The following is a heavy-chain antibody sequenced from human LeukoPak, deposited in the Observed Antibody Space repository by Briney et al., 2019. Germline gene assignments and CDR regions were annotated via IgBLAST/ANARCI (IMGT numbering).Heavy chain of an antibody. J-gene: IGHJ3*02. V-gene: IGHV3-23*01. CDR3: ATTAMSGYCSGGSCKGRAFDI. D-gene: IGHD2-15*01. Sequence: PGGSLRLSCAASGFTFSSYAMSWVRQAPGKGLEWVSAISGSGGSTYYADSVKGRFTISRDNSKNTLYLQMNSLSAEDTAVYYCATTAMSGYCSGGSCKGRAFDIWGQGTMVTVSS. CDR1: GFTFSSYA. CDR2: ISGSGGST.